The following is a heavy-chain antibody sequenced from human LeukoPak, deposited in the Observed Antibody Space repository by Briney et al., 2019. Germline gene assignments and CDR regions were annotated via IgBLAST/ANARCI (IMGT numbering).Heavy chain of an antibody. CDR1: GYTLTGYY. Sequence: GASVKVSCKASGYTLTGYYMHWVRQAPGQGLEWMGWINPNSGGTNYAQKFQGRVTMTRDTSISTAYMELSRLRSDDTAVYYCARDFVSSTFNWFDPWGQGTLVTVSS. CDR2: INPNSGGT. CDR3: ARDFVSSTFNWFDP. J-gene: IGHJ5*02. D-gene: IGHD2-2*01. V-gene: IGHV1-2*02.